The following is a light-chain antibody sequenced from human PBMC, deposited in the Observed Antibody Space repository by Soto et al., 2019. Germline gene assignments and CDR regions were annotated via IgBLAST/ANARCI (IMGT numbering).Light chain of an antibody. CDR2: DAS. J-gene: IGKJ1*01. V-gene: IGKV1-5*01. Sequence: DIQMTRAPSTRSSSVGDILTITCRASQSISSWLAWYQQKPGKAPKLLIYDASSLESGVPSRFSGSGSGTEFTLTISSLQPDDFATYYCQQYNSYSGTFGQGTKVDIK. CDR1: QSISSW. CDR3: QQYNSYSGT.